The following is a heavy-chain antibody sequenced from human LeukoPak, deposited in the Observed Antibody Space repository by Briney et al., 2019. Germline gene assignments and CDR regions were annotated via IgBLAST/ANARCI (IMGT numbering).Heavy chain of an antibody. CDR2: IRYDGSNK. CDR1: GFTFSSYG. J-gene: IGHJ6*03. Sequence: GGSLRLSCAASGFTFSSYGMHWVRQAPGKGLEWVAFIRYDGSNKYYADSVKGRFTISRDNSKNTLYLQMNSLRAEDTAVYYCAKREMATIGYYYYYYMDVWGKGTTVTVYS. CDR3: AKREMATIGYYYYYYMDV. D-gene: IGHD5-24*01. V-gene: IGHV3-30*02.